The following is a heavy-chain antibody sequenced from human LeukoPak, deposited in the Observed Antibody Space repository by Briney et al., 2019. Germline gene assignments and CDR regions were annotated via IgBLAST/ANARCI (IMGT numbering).Heavy chain of an antibody. CDR3: ARDSVHCCIFDY. CDR1: GFIFSTSD. D-gene: IGHD5/OR15-5a*01. V-gene: IGHV3-48*03. J-gene: IGHJ4*02. CDR2: IGSSGSPI. Sequence: GGSLRLSCAASGFIFSTSDLNWVRQAPGKGLEWVSYIGSSGSPIYYAGSVKGRFTISRDNAKNSLYLQMNSLRAEDTAVYYCARDSVHCCIFDYWGQGTLVTVSS.